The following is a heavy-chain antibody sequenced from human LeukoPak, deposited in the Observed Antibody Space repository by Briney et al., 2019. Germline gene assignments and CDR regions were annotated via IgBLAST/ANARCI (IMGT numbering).Heavy chain of an antibody. CDR2: MDPSGSQK. CDR3: AIWTSGNY. Sequence: GGSLRLSCAASGITFNWPWMNWVRQAPGKVLEWVANMDPSGSQKRYVDSVKGRFTISKDNPGTSLYLDMYGLRAEDTAIYYCAIWTSGNYWGQGTLVTVSS. D-gene: IGHD1-1*01. CDR1: GITFNWPW. V-gene: IGHV3-7*01. J-gene: IGHJ4*02.